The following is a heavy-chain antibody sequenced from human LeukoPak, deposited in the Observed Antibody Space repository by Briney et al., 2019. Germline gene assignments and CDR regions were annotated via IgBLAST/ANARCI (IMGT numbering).Heavy chain of an antibody. CDR2: ISSSGSII. D-gene: IGHD6-13*01. CDR3: AREALYSNSERG. J-gene: IGHJ4*02. Sequence: PGGSLRLSCAASGFTFSSYEMNWVRQAPGKGLEWVSYISSSGSIIYYADSLKGRFIISRDNAKSSLYLQMNSLRVDDTAVYYCAREALYSNSERGWGQGTLVTVSS. CDR1: GFTFSSYE. V-gene: IGHV3-48*03.